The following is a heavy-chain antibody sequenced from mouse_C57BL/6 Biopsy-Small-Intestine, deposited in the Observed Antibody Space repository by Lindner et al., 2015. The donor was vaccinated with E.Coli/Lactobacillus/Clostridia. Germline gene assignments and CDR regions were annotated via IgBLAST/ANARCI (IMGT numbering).Heavy chain of an antibody. CDR1: GFSLSSSG. Sequence: VQLQESGPGLVAPSQSLSITCTVSGFSLSSSGVDWVRQSPGKGLEWLGVIWTIGSTNYNSALKSRLTISKDNSKSQVFLKMDSLQTDDTAMYYCASARGDGSFAYWGQGTLVTVSA. CDR3: ASARGDGSFAY. CDR2: IWTIGST. J-gene: IGHJ3*01. D-gene: IGHD2-3*01. V-gene: IGHV2-6*01.